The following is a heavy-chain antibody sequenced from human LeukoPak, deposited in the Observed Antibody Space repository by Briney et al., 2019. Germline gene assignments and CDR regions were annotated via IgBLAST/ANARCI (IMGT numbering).Heavy chain of an antibody. CDR1: GYPFTSYN. CDR3: ARGLPKAVFGVVIED. V-gene: IGHV1-8*01. J-gene: IGHJ4*02. D-gene: IGHD3-3*01. CDR2: MNTNSGNT. Sequence: ASVKVSCKASGYPFTSYNINRVRQATGQGLEWMGWMNTNSGNTGYSQNFQGRVTMTRDTSISTAYMELSSLMSEDTAVYYCARGLPKAVFGVVIEDWGQGTLVTVSS.